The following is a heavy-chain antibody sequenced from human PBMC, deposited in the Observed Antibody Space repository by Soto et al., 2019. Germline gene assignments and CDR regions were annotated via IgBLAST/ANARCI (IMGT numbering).Heavy chain of an antibody. CDR1: GYTFTSYG. Sequence: GASVKVSCKASGYTFTSYGISWVRRAPGQGLEWMGWISAYNGNTNYAQKLQGRVTMTTDTSTSTAYMELSSLRSDDTAVYFCARDDYSGYDEVYGMDVWGQGTTVTVSS. D-gene: IGHD5-12*01. CDR2: ISAYNGNT. V-gene: IGHV1-18*01. J-gene: IGHJ6*02. CDR3: ARDDYSGYDEVYGMDV.